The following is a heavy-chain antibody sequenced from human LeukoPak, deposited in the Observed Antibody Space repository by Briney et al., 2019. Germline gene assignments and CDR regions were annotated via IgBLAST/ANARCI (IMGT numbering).Heavy chain of an antibody. CDR2: IKQDGSEK. D-gene: IGHD2-2*01. CDR3: ATWALYMGFYHIDY. CDR1: GFTFSSYW. J-gene: IGHJ4*02. V-gene: IGHV3-7*01. Sequence: GGSLRLSCAASGFTFSSYWMNWARQVPGKGLEWVANIKQDGSEKSYVDSVKGRFTISRDNAKNSLYLQMNSLRAEDTAVYFCATWALYMGFYHIDYWGPGTQVTVSS.